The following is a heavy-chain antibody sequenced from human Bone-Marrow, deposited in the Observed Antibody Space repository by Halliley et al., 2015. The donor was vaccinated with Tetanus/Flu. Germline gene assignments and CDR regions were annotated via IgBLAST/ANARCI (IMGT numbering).Heavy chain of an antibody. CDR2: IGHDGSND. J-gene: IGHJ5*02. D-gene: IGHD6-19*01. Sequence: AVIGHDGSNDFYADSVRGRFTISRDNSKDPLYLQMNSLRVDDTAVYYCARGATAVAGAGSWFDPWGQGTLVTVSS. CDR3: ARGATAVAGAGSWFDP. V-gene: IGHV3-33*01.